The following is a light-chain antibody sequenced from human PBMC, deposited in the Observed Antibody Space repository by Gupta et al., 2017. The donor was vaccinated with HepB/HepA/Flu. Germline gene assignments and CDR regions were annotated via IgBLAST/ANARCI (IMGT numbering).Light chain of an antibody. CDR3: SSYTSSSIDVL. CDR2: DVS. CDR1: SSDVGGYSF. V-gene: IGLV2-14*01. Sequence: QSALTQPASVSGSPGQSITISCTGTSSDVGGYSFVSWYQQHPGKAPKLIIYDVSNRPSGVSNRFSGSKSGNTASLTISGLQAEDEADYYCSSYTSSSIDVLFGGGTKVTVL. J-gene: IGLJ2*01.